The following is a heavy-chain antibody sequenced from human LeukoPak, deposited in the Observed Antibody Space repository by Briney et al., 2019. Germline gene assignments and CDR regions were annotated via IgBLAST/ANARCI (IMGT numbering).Heavy chain of an antibody. CDR1: GFTFSSHD. J-gene: IGHJ4*02. V-gene: IGHV3-30*18. Sequence: GGSLRLSCAASGFTFSSHDMHWVRQAPGKGLEWVAFISYDGGKKDYADSVKGRFTISRDNSRNTLYLQMNSLRAEDTAVYYCAKDRSKGSYGVEFDFWGQGTLVTVSS. D-gene: IGHD1-26*01. CDR3: AKDRSKGSYGVEFDF. CDR2: ISYDGGKK.